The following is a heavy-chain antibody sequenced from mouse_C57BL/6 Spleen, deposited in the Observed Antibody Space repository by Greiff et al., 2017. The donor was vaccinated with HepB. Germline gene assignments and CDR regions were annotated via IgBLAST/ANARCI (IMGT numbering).Heavy chain of an antibody. Sequence: ESGPGLVKPSQSLSLTCSVTGYSITSGYYWNWIRQFPGNKLEWMGYISYDGSNNYNPSLKNRISITRDTSKNQFFLKLNSVTTEDTATYYCARDRTMITGWYFDVWGTGTTVTVSS. D-gene: IGHD2-4*01. J-gene: IGHJ1*03. CDR2: ISYDGSN. CDR1: GYSITSGYY. V-gene: IGHV3-6*01. CDR3: ARDRTMITGWYFDV.